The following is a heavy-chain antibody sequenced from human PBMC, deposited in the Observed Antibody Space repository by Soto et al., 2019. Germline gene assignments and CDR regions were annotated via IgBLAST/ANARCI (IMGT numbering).Heavy chain of an antibody. Sequence: EVQLVESGGGLVQPGGSLRLSCEASGFTFGTYWMTWVRQPPGKGLECVADIKPDGSERYYVDSVKGRFTISRDNAKNSLYPHMNSLRAEDTAVYYCATDLNWEHYWGQGTLVTVSS. D-gene: IGHD7-27*01. CDR1: GFTFGTYW. CDR3: ATDLNWEHY. CDR2: IKPDGSER. J-gene: IGHJ4*02. V-gene: IGHV3-7*04.